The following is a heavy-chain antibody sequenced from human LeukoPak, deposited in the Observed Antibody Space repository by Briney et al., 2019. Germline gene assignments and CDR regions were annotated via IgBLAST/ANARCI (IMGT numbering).Heavy chain of an antibody. V-gene: IGHV3-23*01. CDR1: GFTFSSYA. D-gene: IGHD3-9*01. J-gene: IGHJ4*02. CDR2: ISGSGGST. Sequence: GGSLRLSCAASGFTFSSYAVSWVRQAPGKGLEWVSAISGSGGSTYYADSVKGRFTISRDNSKNTLYLQMNSLRAEDTAVYYCAKPSKTYYDILTGYYTSYYFDYWGQGTLVTVSS. CDR3: AKPSKTYYDILTGYYTSYYFDY.